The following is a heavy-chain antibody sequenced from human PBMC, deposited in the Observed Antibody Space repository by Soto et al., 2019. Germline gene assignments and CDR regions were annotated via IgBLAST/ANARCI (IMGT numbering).Heavy chain of an antibody. CDR2: IYSGGST. CDR3: ARDVNSYYYGSGSYYYYYYMYV. V-gene: IGHV3-66*01. D-gene: IGHD3-10*01. CDR1: GFTVSSNY. J-gene: IGHJ6*03. Sequence: GGSLRLSCAASGFTVSSNYMSWVRQAPGKGLEWVSVIYSGGSTYYADSVKDRFTNSRDNSKNTLYLQMNSLKAEDTAVYYCARDVNSYYYGSGSYYYYYYMYVWGKGTTVTVSS.